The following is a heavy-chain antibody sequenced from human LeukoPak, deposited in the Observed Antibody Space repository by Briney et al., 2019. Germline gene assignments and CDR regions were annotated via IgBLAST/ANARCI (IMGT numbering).Heavy chain of an antibody. CDR2: INHSGST. CDR3: ARSAGARFDY. D-gene: IGHD1-26*01. Sequence: SETLSLTCAVYGGSFSGYYWSWIRQPPGKGLEWIGGINHSGSTNYNPSLKSRVTISVDTSKNQFSLKLSSVTAADTAVYYCARSAGARFDYWGQGTLVTVSS. CDR1: GGSFSGYY. V-gene: IGHV4-34*01. J-gene: IGHJ4*02.